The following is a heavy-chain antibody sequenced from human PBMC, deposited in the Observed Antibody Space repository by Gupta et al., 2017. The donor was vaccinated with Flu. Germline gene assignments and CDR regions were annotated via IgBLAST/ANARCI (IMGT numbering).Heavy chain of an antibody. CDR2: SFNT. Sequence: SFNTWYADSVRGRFTISRDNARNSLYLQMNSLRGDDTAVYYCARGHWDSWGQGTLVTVSS. V-gene: IGHV3-69-1*02. J-gene: IGHJ4*02. CDR3: ARGHWDS.